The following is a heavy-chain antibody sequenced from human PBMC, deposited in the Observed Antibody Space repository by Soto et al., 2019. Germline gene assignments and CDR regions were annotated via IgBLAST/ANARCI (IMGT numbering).Heavy chain of an antibody. V-gene: IGHV3-30-3*01. J-gene: IGHJ4*02. CDR3: AREQAGGVFDY. D-gene: IGHD3-16*01. CDR2: ISYDGSNK. Sequence: LRLSCAASGFTFSSYAMHWVRQAPGKGLEWVAVISYDGSNKYYADSVKGRFTISRDNSKNTLYLQMNSLRAEDTAVYYCAREQAGGVFDYWGQGTLVTVSS. CDR1: GFTFSSYA.